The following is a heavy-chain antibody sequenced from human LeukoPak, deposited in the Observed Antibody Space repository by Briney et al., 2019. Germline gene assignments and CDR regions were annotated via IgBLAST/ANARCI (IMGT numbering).Heavy chain of an antibody. CDR3: ARGRGSSWYYQYFQH. CDR2: INHSGST. D-gene: IGHD6-13*01. CDR1: GGSFSGYY. J-gene: IGHJ1*01. Sequence: PSEILSLTCAVYGGSFSGYYWSWIRQPPGKGLEWIGEINHSGSTNYNPSLKSRVTISVDTSKNQFSLKLSSVTAADTAVYYCARGRGSSWYYQYFQHWGQGTLVTVSS. V-gene: IGHV4-34*01.